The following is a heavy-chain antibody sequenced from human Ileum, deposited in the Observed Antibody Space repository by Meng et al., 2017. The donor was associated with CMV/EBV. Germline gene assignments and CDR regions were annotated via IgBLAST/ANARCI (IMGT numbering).Heavy chain of an antibody. Sequence: EVLLVGPGVGLIQPGESMVLSCAASGLTVSGTHMSWVRQVPGKGLEWVSDINSDGYTSYIDSVKGRFTISRDNSKNTVYFQMNSLRAEDTAIYYCARASPGYGGFPDWGQGTLVTVSS. J-gene: IGHJ4*02. D-gene: IGHD5-12*01. CDR2: INSDGYT. CDR3: ARASPGYGGFPD. V-gene: IGHV3-53*01. CDR1: GLTVSGTH.